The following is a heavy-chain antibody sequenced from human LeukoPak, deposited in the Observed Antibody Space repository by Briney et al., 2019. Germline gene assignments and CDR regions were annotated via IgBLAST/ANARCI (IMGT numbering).Heavy chain of an antibody. V-gene: IGHV1-69*13. CDR3: ARTTVVTPPEYFQH. D-gene: IGHD4-23*01. Sequence: ASVKVSCKASGGTFSSYAISWVRQAPGQGLEWMGGIIPIFGTANYAQKFQGRVTITADESTSTAYMELSSLRSEDTAVYYCARTTVVTPPEYFQHWGQGTLVTVSS. CDR2: IIPIFGTA. CDR1: GGTFSSYA. J-gene: IGHJ1*01.